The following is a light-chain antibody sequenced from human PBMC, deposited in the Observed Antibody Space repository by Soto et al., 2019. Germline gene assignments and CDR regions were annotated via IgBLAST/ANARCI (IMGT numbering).Light chain of an antibody. J-gene: IGLJ2*01. V-gene: IGLV3-1*01. Sequence: SSELTQPPSVSGSPGQTASITCSGAKLGDKYACWYQQKPAQSPVLVIYQDSKRPSGIPERFSGSNSGNTATLTISGTQAMDEADYYCQAWDSSTYVVFGGGTKVTVL. CDR3: QAWDSSTYVV. CDR2: QDS. CDR1: KLGDKY.